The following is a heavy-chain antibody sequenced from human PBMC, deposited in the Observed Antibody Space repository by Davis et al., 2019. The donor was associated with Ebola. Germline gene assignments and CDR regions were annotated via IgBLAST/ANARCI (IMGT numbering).Heavy chain of an antibody. D-gene: IGHD5-12*01. J-gene: IGHJ6*02. CDR1: GFTFDDYA. V-gene: IGHV3-74*01. Sequence: GESLKISCAASGFTFDDYAMHWVRQAPGKGLVWVSRINSDGSSTSYADSVKGRFTISRDNAKNTLYLQMNSLRAEDTAVYYCARVLRGYSGYDRYGMDVWGQGTTVTVSS. CDR3: ARVLRGYSGYDRYGMDV. CDR2: INSDGSST.